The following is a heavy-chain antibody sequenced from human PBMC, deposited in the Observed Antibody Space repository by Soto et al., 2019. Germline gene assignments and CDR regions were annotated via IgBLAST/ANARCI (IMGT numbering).Heavy chain of an antibody. V-gene: IGHV3-23*01. J-gene: IGHJ4*02. CDR1: GFTFSSYA. Sequence: EVQLLESGGALVQPGGSLRLSCVASGFTFSSYAINWVRQAPGKGLEWVSAMSGSGGTTYYADSVKGRFTISRDNSKNTVYLQMNSLRAEDTAVYYCAKTPGGLLLWFREGHDPFDYWGQGTLVTVSS. CDR3: AKTPGGLLLWFREGHDPFDY. CDR2: MSGSGGTT. D-gene: IGHD3-10*01.